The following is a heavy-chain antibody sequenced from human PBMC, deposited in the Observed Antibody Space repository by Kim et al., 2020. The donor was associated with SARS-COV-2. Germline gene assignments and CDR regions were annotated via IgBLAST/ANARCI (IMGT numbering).Heavy chain of an antibody. J-gene: IGHJ4*02. CDR3: AGSGSGYDAWSDYFDY. V-gene: IGHV1-69*13. Sequence: SVKVSCKASGGTFSSYAISWVRQAPGQGLEWMGGIIPIFGTANYAQKFQGRVTITADESTSTAYMELSSLRSEDTAVYYCAGSGSGYDAWSDYFDYWGQGTLVTVSS. CDR2: IIPIFGTA. D-gene: IGHD5-12*01. CDR1: GGTFSSYA.